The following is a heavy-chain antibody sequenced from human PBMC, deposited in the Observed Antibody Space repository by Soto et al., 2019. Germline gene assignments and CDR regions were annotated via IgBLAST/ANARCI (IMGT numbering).Heavy chain of an antibody. D-gene: IGHD1-26*01. Sequence: KTSETLSLTXTVSGGSMSSYYWSWIRQPAGKGLEWIGHIYTSGSTNYNPSLKSPVTMSVDTSKNQFSLKLSSVTAADTAVYYCARHIIDVGWFDPWGQGTLVTVSS. V-gene: IGHV4-4*07. J-gene: IGHJ5*02. CDR3: ARHIIDVGWFDP. CDR2: IYTSGST. CDR1: GGSMSSYY.